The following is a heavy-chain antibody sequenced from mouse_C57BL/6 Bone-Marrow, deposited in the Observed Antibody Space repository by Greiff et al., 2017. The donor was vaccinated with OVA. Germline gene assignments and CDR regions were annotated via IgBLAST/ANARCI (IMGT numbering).Heavy chain of an antibody. CDR3: ARHEDGYYASYFDY. CDR1: GYAFSSSW. V-gene: IGHV1-82*01. Sequence: VQLVESGPELVKPGASVKISCKASGYAFSSSWMNWVKQRPGKGLEWIGRIYPGDGDTNYNGKFKGKATLTAAKSSSTAYMQLSSLTSEDAAVYFCARHEDGYYASYFDYWGQGTTLTVSS. D-gene: IGHD2-3*01. CDR2: IYPGDGDT. J-gene: IGHJ2*01.